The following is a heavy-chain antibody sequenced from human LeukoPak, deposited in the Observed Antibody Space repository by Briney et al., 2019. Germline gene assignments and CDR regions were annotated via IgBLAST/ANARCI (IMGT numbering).Heavy chain of an antibody. J-gene: IGHJ4*02. CDR3: ARGRHDAYGDPFDY. CDR2: ISYSGST. V-gene: IGHV4-30-4*01. CDR1: GGSISSGDYY. D-gene: IGHD4-17*01. Sequence: SETLSLTCTVSGGSISSGDYYWTWIRQPPGKGLAWIGYISYSGSTYYNPSLKSRVTISVDTSKNQFSLKLSSVTAADTAVYYCARGRHDAYGDPFDYWGQGTLVTVSS.